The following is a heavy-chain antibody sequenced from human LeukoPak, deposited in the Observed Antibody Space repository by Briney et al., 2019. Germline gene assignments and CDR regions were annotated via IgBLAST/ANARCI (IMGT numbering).Heavy chain of an antibody. CDR1: GGSISSGGYS. CDR3: ARYIVGAIDY. J-gene: IGHJ4*02. V-gene: IGHV4-30-2*01. D-gene: IGHD1-26*01. Sequence: PSETLSLTCAVSGGSISSGGYSWSWIRQPPGKGLEWIGYIYHSGSTYYNPSLKSRVTISVDRSKNQFSLKLSSVTAADTAVYYCARYIVGAIDYWGQGTLVTVSS. CDR2: IYHSGST.